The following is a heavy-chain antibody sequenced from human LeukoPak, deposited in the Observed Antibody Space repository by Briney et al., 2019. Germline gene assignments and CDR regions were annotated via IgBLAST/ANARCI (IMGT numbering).Heavy chain of an antibody. Sequence: KPGGSLRLSCAASGFTFSSYSMNWVRQAPGKGLEWVSSISSSSSYIYYADSVKGRFTISRDNAKNSLYLQMNSLRAEDMAVYYCARGGSTWIQLSTLAPWGKGTLVTVSS. V-gene: IGHV3-21*01. CDR1: GFTFSSYS. CDR2: ISSSSSYI. D-gene: IGHD5-18*01. CDR3: ARGGSTWIQLSTLAP. J-gene: IGHJ5*02.